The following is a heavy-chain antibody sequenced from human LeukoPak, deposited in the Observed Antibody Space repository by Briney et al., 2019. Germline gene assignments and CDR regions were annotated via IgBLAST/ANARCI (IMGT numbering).Heavy chain of an antibody. Sequence: TGGSLRLSCAVSGFTFSSYWMHWVRQAPGKGLEWVSSISSRSIYIYYADSVKGRFTISRDNAKNSLYLQMNSLRAEDTAVYYCASDRYYYGSGSYYSGAFDYWGQGTLVTVSS. CDR3: ASDRYYYGSGSYYSGAFDY. J-gene: IGHJ4*02. CDR2: ISSRSIYI. V-gene: IGHV3-21*01. D-gene: IGHD3-10*01. CDR1: GFTFSSYW.